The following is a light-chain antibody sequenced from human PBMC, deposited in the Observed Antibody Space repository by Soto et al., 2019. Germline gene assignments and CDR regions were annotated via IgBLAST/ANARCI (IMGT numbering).Light chain of an antibody. CDR1: QTISSW. J-gene: IGKJ1*01. Sequence: DIQMNQSPSTLSGSVGDRVTITCRASQTISSWLAWYQQKPGKAPKLLIYKASTLKSGVPSSFSGSGSGTEFTLTISILQPDYFATYSCQHYHSYSEAFGQGTKVELK. V-gene: IGKV1-5*03. CDR3: QHYHSYSEA. CDR2: KAS.